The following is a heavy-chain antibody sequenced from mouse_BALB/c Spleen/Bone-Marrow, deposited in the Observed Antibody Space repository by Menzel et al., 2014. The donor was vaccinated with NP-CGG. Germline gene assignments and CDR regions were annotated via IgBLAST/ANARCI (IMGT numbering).Heavy chain of an antibody. CDR2: IGSGDSST. V-gene: IGHV5-9-1*01. CDR1: GFTFSSYA. Sequence: EVKVVESGGGLVKPGGSLKLSCAASGFTFSSYAMSWVRQTPEKRLEWVATIGSGDSSTYYPDSVKGRFTISRDYAKNTLYLQMSSLRSEDTAMYYCARSDSSYYYWGQGTTLTVSS. D-gene: IGHD1-1*01. J-gene: IGHJ2*01. CDR3: ARSDSSYYY.